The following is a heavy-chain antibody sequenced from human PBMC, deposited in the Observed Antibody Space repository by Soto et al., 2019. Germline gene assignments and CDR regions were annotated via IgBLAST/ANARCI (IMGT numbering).Heavy chain of an antibody. J-gene: IGHJ4*02. CDR2: INPSGGST. Sequence: QVQLVQSGAEVKKPGASVKVSCKASGYTFTSYYMHWVRQAPGQGLEWMGIINPSGGSTSYAQKFQGRVTMTRDTSPSTVYMELSSLRSEDTAVYYCARARARAHYGDYPGYWGQGTLVTVSS. D-gene: IGHD4-17*01. V-gene: IGHV1-46*01. CDR1: GYTFTSYY. CDR3: ARARARAHYGDYPGY.